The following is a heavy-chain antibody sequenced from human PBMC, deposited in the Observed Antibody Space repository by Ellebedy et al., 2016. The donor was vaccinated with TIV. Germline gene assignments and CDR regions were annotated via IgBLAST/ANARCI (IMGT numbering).Heavy chain of an antibody. V-gene: IGHV3-21*01. CDR3: AKDMTGSGLRGYFDY. CDR1: GVTFSSDS. CDR2: ISSSSSYI. J-gene: IGHJ4*02. D-gene: IGHD4-17*01. Sequence: PGGSLRLSCAASGVTFSSDSMNWVRQAPGKGLEWVSSISSSSSYIYYADSVKGRFTISRDNSKNTLYLQMNSLRAEDTAVYYCAKDMTGSGLRGYFDYWGQGTQVTVSS.